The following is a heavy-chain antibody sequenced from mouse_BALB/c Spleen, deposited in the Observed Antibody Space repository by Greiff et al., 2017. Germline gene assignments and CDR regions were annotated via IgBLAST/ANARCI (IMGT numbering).Heavy chain of an antibody. CDR3: AREGNFDY. V-gene: IGHV1-4*02. CDR1: GYTFTSYT. J-gene: IGHJ2*01. CDR2: INPSSGYT. Sequence: VQLQQSAAELARPGASVKMSCKASGYTFTSYTMHWVKQRPGQGLEWIGYINPSSGYTEYNQKFKDKTTLTADKSSSTAYMQLSSLTSEDSAVYYCAREGNFDYWGQGTTLTVSS.